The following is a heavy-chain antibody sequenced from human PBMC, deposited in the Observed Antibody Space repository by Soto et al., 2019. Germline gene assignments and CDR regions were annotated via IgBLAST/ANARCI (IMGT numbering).Heavy chain of an antibody. V-gene: IGHV3-23*01. CDR1: GFTFSSYA. D-gene: IGHD3-3*01. CDR2: ISGSGDST. Sequence: GGSLRLSCAASGFTFSSYAMSWVRQAPGKGLEWVSGISGSGDSTYYADSVKGRFTISRDNSKNTLYLQMNSLRADDTAVYYCAREIERLLGYWGQGTLVTVSS. CDR3: AREIERLLGY. J-gene: IGHJ4*02.